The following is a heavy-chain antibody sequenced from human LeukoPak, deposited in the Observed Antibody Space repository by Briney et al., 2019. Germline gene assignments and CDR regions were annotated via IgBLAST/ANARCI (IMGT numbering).Heavy chain of an antibody. CDR2: ISSSGSTI. V-gene: IGHV3-48*03. D-gene: IGHD3-10*02. J-gene: IGHJ6*04. CDR1: GVTFSSYE. Sequence: VGSLRLSCAASGVTFSSYEMNSGRQAPGKGLEWGSDISSSGSTIYYADSVKGRFTISRDNAKTSLYLQTNSLRAEDTAVYYCAELGITMIGGVWGKGTTVTISS. CDR3: AELGITMIGGV.